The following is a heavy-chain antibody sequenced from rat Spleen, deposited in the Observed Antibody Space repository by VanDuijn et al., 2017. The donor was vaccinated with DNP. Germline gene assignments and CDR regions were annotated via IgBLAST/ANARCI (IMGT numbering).Heavy chain of an antibody. CDR3: ARSPESSYIYFPWAY. CDR2: MSSGGST. D-gene: IGHD1-2*01. Sequence: QVQLKESGPGLVQPSQTLSLTCTVSGFSLTSYTVSWVRQPPGKGLEWIATMSSGGSTYYNSVLKSRLSISKDTSKSQVFLKMNSLQTEDTATYYCARSPESSYIYFPWAYWGQGTLVTVSS. J-gene: IGHJ3*01. V-gene: IGHV2-6*01. CDR1: GFSLTSYT.